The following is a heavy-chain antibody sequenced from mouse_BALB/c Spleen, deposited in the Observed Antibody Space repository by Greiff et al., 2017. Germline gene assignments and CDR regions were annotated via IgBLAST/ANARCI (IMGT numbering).Heavy chain of an antibody. D-gene: IGHD1-1*01. CDR1: GFSLTSYG. CDR2: IWAGGST. Sequence: VKLVESGPGLVAPSQSLSITCTVSGFSLTSYGVHWVRQPPGKGLEWLGVIWAGGSTNYNSALMSRLSISKDNSKSQVFLKMNSLQTDDTAMYYCARVPLITTGAMDYWGQGTSVTVSS. CDR3: ARVPLITTGAMDY. J-gene: IGHJ4*01. V-gene: IGHV2-9*02.